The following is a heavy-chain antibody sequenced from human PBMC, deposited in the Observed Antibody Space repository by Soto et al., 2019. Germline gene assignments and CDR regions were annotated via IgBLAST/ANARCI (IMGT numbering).Heavy chain of an antibody. CDR3: ARGSRAPGHIVLMVYAVESGTDY. Sequence: ASVKVSCKASGYPFTSYDINWVRQATGQGLEWMGWMNPNSGNTGYAQKSKGRVTMTRNTSISTAYMELSSLRSEDTAVYYCARGSRAPGHIVLMVYAVESGTDYWGQGTLVTVSS. CDR2: MNPNSGNT. V-gene: IGHV1-8*01. J-gene: IGHJ4*02. D-gene: IGHD2-8*01. CDR1: GYPFTSYD.